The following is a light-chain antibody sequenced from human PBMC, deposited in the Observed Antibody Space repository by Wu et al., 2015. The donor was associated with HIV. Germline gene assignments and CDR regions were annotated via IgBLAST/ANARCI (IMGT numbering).Light chain of an antibody. Sequence: VGDRVTIHVAGQVRALAIFSLDQQKPGKPPKVLIYAASTLQSGVPSRFSGSGSGTEFTLTISSLQPDDFATYYCQQYNSYSWTFGQGTKVEIK. J-gene: IGKJ1*01. CDR1: RALAI. CDR2: AAS. V-gene: IGKV1-16*01. CDR3: QQYNSYSWT.